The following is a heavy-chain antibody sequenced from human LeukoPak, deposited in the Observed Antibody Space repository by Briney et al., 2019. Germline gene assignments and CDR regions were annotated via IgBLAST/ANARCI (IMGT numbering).Heavy chain of an antibody. CDR2: IYTSGST. CDR3: ARSPKITVVKLRVSQDWYFDL. CDR1: GGSISSYY. V-gene: IGHV4-4*09. D-gene: IGHD4-23*01. Sequence: PSETLSLTCTVSGGSISSYYWSWIRQPPGKGLEWIGYIYTSGSTNYNPSLKSRVTISVDTSKNQFSLKLSSVTAADTAVYYCARSPKITVVKLRVSQDWYFDLWGRGTLVTVSS. J-gene: IGHJ2*01.